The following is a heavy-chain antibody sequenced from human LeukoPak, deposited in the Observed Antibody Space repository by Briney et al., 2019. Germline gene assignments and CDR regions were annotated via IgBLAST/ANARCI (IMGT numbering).Heavy chain of an antibody. CDR3: AKDEGSSSWVDY. V-gene: IGHV3-9*01. D-gene: IGHD6-13*01. CDR2: ISWNSGSI. CDR1: GFTFDDYA. J-gene: IGHJ4*02. Sequence: HPGGSLRLSCAASGFTFDDYAMHWVRQVPGKGLEWVSGISWNSGSIGYADSVKGRFTISRDNSKNTLYLQMNSLRAEDTAVYYCAKDEGSSSWVDYWGQGTLVTVSS.